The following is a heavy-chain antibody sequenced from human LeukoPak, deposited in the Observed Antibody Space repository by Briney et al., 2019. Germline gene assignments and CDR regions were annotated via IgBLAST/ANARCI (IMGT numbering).Heavy chain of an antibody. J-gene: IGHJ4*02. CDR2: ISGSAYST. Sequence: GGSLRLSCAASGFTFSSYAMSWVRQAPGKGLEWVSGISGSAYSTYYADSVQGRFTISRDNSKSTLYLQMNSLRAEDTAVYYCAKEAGYSGYDYPDYRGQGTLVTVSS. D-gene: IGHD5-12*01. CDR3: AKEAGYSGYDYPDY. CDR1: GFTFSSYA. V-gene: IGHV3-23*01.